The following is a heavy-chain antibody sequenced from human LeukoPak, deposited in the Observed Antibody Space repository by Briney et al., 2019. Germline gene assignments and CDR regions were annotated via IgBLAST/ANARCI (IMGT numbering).Heavy chain of an antibody. Sequence: PGGSLRLSCAASGITIRNYGMTWVRQAPGRGLQWVSSINNSGTRTFYEDSVKGRFTISRDNAKNSLYLQMNSLRAEDTAVYYCATGRRYFDYWGQGTLVTVSS. CDR1: GITIRNYG. V-gene: IGHV3-21*01. CDR2: INNSGTRT. D-gene: IGHD1-14*01. J-gene: IGHJ4*02. CDR3: ATGRRYFDY.